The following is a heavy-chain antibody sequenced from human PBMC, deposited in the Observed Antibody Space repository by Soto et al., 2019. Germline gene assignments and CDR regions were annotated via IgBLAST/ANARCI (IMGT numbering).Heavy chain of an antibody. J-gene: IGHJ5*02. Sequence: SETLSLTCTVSGGSIISSLYYWASIRQPPGKGLEWIGSVHDSGSTYDNPSLKSRVTISVDTSKNQFSLILTSVTAADSAVYYCARHIRGAVTMNWFDPWGQGTLVTVSS. CDR1: GGSIISSLYY. CDR2: VHDSGST. D-gene: IGHD4-17*01. CDR3: ARHIRGAVTMNWFDP. V-gene: IGHV4-39*01.